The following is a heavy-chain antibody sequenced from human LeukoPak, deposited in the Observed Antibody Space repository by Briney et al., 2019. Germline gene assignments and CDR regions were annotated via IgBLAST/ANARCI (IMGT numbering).Heavy chain of an antibody. Sequence: GGSLRLSCAASGFTFSGNYMSWVRQAPGKGLEWVSVIYSGGSTYYADSVKGRFTISRDNSKNTLYLQMHSLRAEDTAVYYCARASLVWFGEHWYFDLWGRGTLVTVSS. V-gene: IGHV3-53*01. CDR1: GFTFSGNY. CDR3: ARASLVWFGEHWYFDL. J-gene: IGHJ2*01. CDR2: IYSGGST. D-gene: IGHD3-10*01.